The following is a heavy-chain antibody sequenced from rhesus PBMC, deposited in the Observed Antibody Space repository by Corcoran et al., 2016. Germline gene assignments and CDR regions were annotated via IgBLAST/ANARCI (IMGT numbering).Heavy chain of an antibody. V-gene: IGHV4-173*01. Sequence: QLQLQESGPGLVKPSETLSLTCAVSGGSISSNCCSCLRQPPGKGLEWIGRISGSGGSTSYNPSLKSRVTISTDTSKSHLSLKLISVTAADTAVYYCARVSVACWYFDIWGPGTPITISS. D-gene: IGHD4-29*01. CDR2: ISGSGGST. J-gene: IGHJ2*01. CDR3: ARVSVACWYFDI. CDR1: GGSISSNC.